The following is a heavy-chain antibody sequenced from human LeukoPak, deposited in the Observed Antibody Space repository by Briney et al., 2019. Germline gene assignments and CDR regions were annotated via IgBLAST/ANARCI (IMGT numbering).Heavy chain of an antibody. CDR1: GFTFSSYA. CDR2: ISYDGSNK. Sequence: GRSLRLSCAASGFTFSSYAMHWVRQAPGKGLEWVAVISYDGSNKYYADSVKGRFTISRDNSKNTLYLQMNSLRAEDTAVYYCARDNYDFWSGYGWGWGNWFDPWGQGTLVTVSS. J-gene: IGHJ5*02. CDR3: ARDNYDFWSGYGWGWGNWFDP. V-gene: IGHV3-30-3*01. D-gene: IGHD3-3*01.